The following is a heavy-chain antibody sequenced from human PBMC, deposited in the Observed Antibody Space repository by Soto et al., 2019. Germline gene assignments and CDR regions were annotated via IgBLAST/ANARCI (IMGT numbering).Heavy chain of an antibody. CDR1: GYTFTSYA. CDR3: ARPRYDFWSGSENWFDP. J-gene: IGHJ5*02. CDR2: INAGNGNT. Sequence: GPSVKVSCKASGYTFTSYAMHWVRQAPGQRLEWMGWINAGNGNTKYSQKFQGRVTITRDTSASTAYMELSSLRSEDTAVYYCARPRYDFWSGSENWFDPWGQGTLVTVSS. D-gene: IGHD3-3*01. V-gene: IGHV1-3*01.